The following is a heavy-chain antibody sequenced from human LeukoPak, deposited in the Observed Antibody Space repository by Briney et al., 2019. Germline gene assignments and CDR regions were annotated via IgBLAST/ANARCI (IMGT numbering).Heavy chain of an antibody. J-gene: IGHJ5*02. CDR3: ARERRDTIMMMGRFDP. CDR2: INPKSCVT. V-gene: IGHV1-2*02. D-gene: IGHD3-16*01. CDR1: GYTFIDFH. Sequence: ASVKVSCKASGYTFIDFHMHWVRRAPGQGLEWMGWINPKSCVTNYAQKFQGRVTLTRDTSISTAYMDLSRLTSNDTDVYYCARERRDTIMMMGRFDPWGEGDHVTVSP.